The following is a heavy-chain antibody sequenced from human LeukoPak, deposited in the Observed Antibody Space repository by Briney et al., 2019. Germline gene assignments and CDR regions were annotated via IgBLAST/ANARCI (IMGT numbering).Heavy chain of an antibody. V-gene: IGHV3-7*03. CDR3: ARDQGAGFDY. J-gene: IGHJ4*02. CDR2: IKQVGTEK. Sequence: GGSLRLSCADSRFIFSNYWMSWVRQAPGKGLEWVANIKQVGTEKYYVDSVKGRFTISRDNAKNSLCLQMNSLRAEDTAVYYCARDQGAGFDYWGQGTLVTVSS. D-gene: IGHD6-19*01. CDR1: RFIFSNYW.